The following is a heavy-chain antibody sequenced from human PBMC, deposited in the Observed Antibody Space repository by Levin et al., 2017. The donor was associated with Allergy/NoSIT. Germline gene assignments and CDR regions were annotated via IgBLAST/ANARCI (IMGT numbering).Heavy chain of an antibody. D-gene: IGHD2-15*01. CDR1: GFTFSSYA. J-gene: IGHJ3*02. V-gene: IGHV3-23*01. Sequence: GGSLRLSCAASGFTFSSYAMSWVRQAPKKGLEWVSCITAGGGRAHYADSVEGRFTISRDNSKNTLYLQLNSLRAEDTAVYYCAKRPWGCASCYSAAFDSWGKGTMVTVSS. CDR2: ITAGGGRA. CDR3: AKRPWGCASCYSAAFDS.